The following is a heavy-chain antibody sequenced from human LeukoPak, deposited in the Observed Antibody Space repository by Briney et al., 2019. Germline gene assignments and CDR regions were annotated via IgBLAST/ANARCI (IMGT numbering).Heavy chain of an antibody. CDR3: ARVDTAMVTREYYFDY. V-gene: IGHV3-66*02. CDR1: GFTVSSKY. D-gene: IGHD5-18*01. CDR2: IYSGGST. J-gene: IGHJ4*02. Sequence: GGSLRLSCAASGFTVSSKYMSWVRQAPGKGLEWVSVIYSGGSTYYADSVKGRFTISRDNSKNTLYLQMNSLRAEDTAVYYCARVDTAMVTREYYFDYWGQGTLVTVSS.